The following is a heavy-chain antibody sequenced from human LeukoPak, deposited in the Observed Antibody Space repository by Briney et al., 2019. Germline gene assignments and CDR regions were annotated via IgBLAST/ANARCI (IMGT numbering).Heavy chain of an antibody. CDR2: IYYSGST. D-gene: IGHD3-10*01. Sequence: KASETLSLTCTVSGGSISSGGYYWSWIRQHPGRGLEWIGYIYYSGSTDYNPSLKSRVTISVDRSKNEFSLKLSSVTAADTAVYYCARDRGEFGELSTDWGQGTLVTVSS. CDR1: GGSISSGGYY. J-gene: IGHJ4*02. V-gene: IGHV4-31*03. CDR3: ARDRGEFGELSTD.